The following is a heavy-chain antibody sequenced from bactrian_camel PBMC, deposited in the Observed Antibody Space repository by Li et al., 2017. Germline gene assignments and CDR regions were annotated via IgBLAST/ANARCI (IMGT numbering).Heavy chain of an antibody. V-gene: IGHV3S63*01. J-gene: IGHJ4*01. CDR1: GYYYC. Sequence: QVQLVESGGGSVQAGGSLRLSCTPDGYYYCMGWYRQSPGKGREGIAVSDSEGTTAYADSLKGRFTISRDNAKNTLYLQMNSLKPDDTAVYYCAATGQMLSVAGCRTQGTQVTVS. CDR2: SDSEGTT. D-gene: IGHD3*01.